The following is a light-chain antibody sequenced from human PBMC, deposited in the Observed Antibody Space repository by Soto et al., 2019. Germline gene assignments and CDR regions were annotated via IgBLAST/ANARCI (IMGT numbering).Light chain of an antibody. J-gene: IGKJ5*01. CDR1: QSVSNN. CDR3: QQYNDWPPIT. V-gene: IGKV3-15*01. CDR2: DAS. Sequence: EILLTQSPGTLSLYPGERATLSCRPSQSVSNNYLAWYQQKPGQAPRLLIYDASTRATVIPARFSGSGSGTEFTLTISSLQSEDFAVYYCQQYNDWPPITFGQGTRLEI.